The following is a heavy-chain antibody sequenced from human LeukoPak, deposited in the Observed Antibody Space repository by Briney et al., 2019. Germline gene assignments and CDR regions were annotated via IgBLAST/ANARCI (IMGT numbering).Heavy chain of an antibody. J-gene: IGHJ3*02. V-gene: IGHV1-2*02. CDR1: GYTFTDYY. Sequence: ASVKVSCKASGYTFTDYYILWVRQAPGQGLEWMGWINPNSGDTKYAQKFQDRVTMTRDTSISSAYMELSRLRYDDTAVFFCAREEGRNAFDIWGQGTMVTVSS. CDR3: AREEGRNAFDI. CDR2: INPNSGDT.